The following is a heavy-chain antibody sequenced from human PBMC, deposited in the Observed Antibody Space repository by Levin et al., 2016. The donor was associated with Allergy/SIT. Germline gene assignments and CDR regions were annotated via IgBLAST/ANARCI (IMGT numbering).Heavy chain of an antibody. CDR1: GFTFTSYA. D-gene: IGHD1-1*01. J-gene: IGHJ4*02. Sequence: ASVKVSCKASGFTFTSYAVNWLRQAPGERPQWMGWMSVGNVIISYSDAFQGRVTITRDTSANTAYMELRSLRSEDTAVYYCARGPGFQTDYWGQGTLVTVSS. CDR3: ARGPGFQTDY. CDR2: MSVGNVII. V-gene: IGHV1-3*01.